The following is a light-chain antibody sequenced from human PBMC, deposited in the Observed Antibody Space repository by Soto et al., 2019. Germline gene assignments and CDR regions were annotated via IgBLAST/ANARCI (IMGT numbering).Light chain of an antibody. Sequence: QSVLTQPPSASGTPGQRVTISCSGGNSNIGSNYVYWYRQLPGTAPQLLIYNNHQRPSGVPDRFSASKSGSSASLDVSGLRSEDGADYFCAAWDASLSCWVFGGGTSSPS. CDR2: NNH. V-gene: IGLV1-47*02. CDR3: AAWDASLSCWV. J-gene: IGLJ3*02. CDR1: NSNIGSNY.